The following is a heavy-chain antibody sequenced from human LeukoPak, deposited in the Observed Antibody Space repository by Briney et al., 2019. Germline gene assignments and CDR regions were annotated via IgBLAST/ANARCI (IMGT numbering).Heavy chain of an antibody. Sequence: SETLSLTCTVSGGSISSYYWSWIRQPPGKGLECIGYIYYSGSTNYNPSLKSRVTISVDTSKNQFSLKLSSVTAADTAVYYCAKYGNDFWSGSYDFDYWGQGTLVTVSS. J-gene: IGHJ4*02. V-gene: IGHV4-59*08. CDR2: IYYSGST. CDR3: AKYGNDFWSGSYDFDY. CDR1: GGSISSYY. D-gene: IGHD3-3*01.